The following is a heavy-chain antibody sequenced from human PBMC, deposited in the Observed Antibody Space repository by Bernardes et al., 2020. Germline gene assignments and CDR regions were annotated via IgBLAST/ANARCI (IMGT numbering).Heavy chain of an antibody. J-gene: IGHJ6*02. Sequence: SETLSLTCTVSGGSISSGGYYWSWIRQHPGKGLEWIGYIYYSGSTYYNPSLKSRVTISVDTSKNQFSLKLSSVTAADTAVYYCARAINYDFWSGLRQGYYGMDVWGQGTTVTVSS. CDR2: IYYSGST. V-gene: IGHV4-31*03. D-gene: IGHD3-3*01. CDR3: ARAINYDFWSGLRQGYYGMDV. CDR1: GGSISSGGYY.